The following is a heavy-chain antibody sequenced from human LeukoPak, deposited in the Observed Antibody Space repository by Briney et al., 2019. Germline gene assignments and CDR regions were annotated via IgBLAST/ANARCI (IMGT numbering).Heavy chain of an antibody. CDR2: ISYDGSNK. Sequence: PGGSLRLSCAASGFTFSSYGMHWVRQAPGKGLEWVAVISYDGSNKYYADSVKGRFTISRDNSKNTLYLQMNSLRAEDTAVCYCSGGYYYDSSGYYYYYYGMDVWGQGTTVTVSS. CDR1: GFTFSSYG. D-gene: IGHD3-22*01. J-gene: IGHJ6*02. CDR3: SGGYYYDSSGYYYYYYGMDV. V-gene: IGHV3-30*03.